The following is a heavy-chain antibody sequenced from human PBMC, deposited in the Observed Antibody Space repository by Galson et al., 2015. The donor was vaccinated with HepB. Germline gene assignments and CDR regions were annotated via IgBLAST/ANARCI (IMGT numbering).Heavy chain of an antibody. CDR2: ISYDGSNK. CDR1: GFTFSSYG. D-gene: IGHD3-9*01. CDR3: AKGVFDILTGYRYYGMDV. J-gene: IGHJ6*02. V-gene: IGHV3-30*18. Sequence: SLRLSCAASGFTFSSYGMHWVRQAPGKGLEWVAVISYDGSNKYYADSVKGRFTISRDNSKNTLYLQMNSLRAEDTAVYYCAKGVFDILTGYRYYGMDVWGQGTTVTVSS.